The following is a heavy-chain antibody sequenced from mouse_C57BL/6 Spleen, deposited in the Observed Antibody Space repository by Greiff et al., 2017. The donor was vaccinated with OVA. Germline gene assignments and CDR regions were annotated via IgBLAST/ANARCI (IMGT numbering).Heavy chain of an antibody. J-gene: IGHJ4*01. CDR1: GYSITSGYF. CDR3: ARKGSKGGYNAMDY. V-gene: IGHV3-6*01. Sequence: ESGPGLVKPSQSLSLTCSVPGYSITSGYFWYWIRPSPGNKLAWMGYISYNGSINYNPTLKNRISITRDPSKNQVFLKLTSVTTENTATYYDARKGSKGGYNAMDYWGQGTSVTVSS. CDR2: ISYNGSI. D-gene: IGHD1-1*01.